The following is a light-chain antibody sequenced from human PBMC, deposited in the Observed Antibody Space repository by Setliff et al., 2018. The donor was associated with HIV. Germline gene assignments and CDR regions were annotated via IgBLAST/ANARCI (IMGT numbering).Light chain of an antibody. CDR1: INNIGSYNR. V-gene: IGLV2-23*02. Sequence: SALAQPPSVSGSPGQSIIISCTGTINNIGSYNRVSWYQQRPGTAPKLIIFEVNKRPSGVSNRSSGSKSGSTASLAISGLQADDEGDYYCCSYAGTDTFVVFGTGTKVTVL. J-gene: IGLJ1*01. CDR3: CSYAGTDTFVV. CDR2: EVN.